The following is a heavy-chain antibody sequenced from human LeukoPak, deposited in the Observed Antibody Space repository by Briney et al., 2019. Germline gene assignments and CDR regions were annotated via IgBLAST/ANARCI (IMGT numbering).Heavy chain of an antibody. J-gene: IGHJ6*03. CDR3: ARDFIAFYGGSHYYYYYYMDV. V-gene: IGHV1-2*02. CDR2: INPNNGGT. Sequence: ASVKVSCKASGGTFSSYAISWVRQAPGQGLEWMGWINPNNGGTHYAQKFQGRVTMTRDTSISTAYMDLSRLRSDDTAVYYCARDFIAFYGGSHYYYYYYMDVWGKGTTVTVSS. CDR1: GGTFSSYA. D-gene: IGHD4-23*01.